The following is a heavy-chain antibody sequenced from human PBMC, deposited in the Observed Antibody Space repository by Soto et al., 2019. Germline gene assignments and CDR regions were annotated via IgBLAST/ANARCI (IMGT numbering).Heavy chain of an antibody. J-gene: IGHJ4*02. Sequence: PRASVKVTCKASGYTFTSYGISWVRQAPGQGLEWMGWISAYNGNTNYAQKLQGRVTMTTDTSTSTAYMELRSLRSDDTAVYYCARTQFIAAAGTTFDYWGQGTLVTVSS. CDR1: GYTFTSYG. CDR3: ARTQFIAAAGTTFDY. D-gene: IGHD6-13*01. CDR2: ISAYNGNT. V-gene: IGHV1-18*01.